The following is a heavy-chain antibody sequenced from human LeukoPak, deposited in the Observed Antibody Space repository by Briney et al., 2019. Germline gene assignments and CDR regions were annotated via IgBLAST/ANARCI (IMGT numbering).Heavy chain of an antibody. V-gene: IGHV3-7*01. D-gene: IGHD3-10*02. CDR1: GFTFSTYW. J-gene: IGHJ4*02. Sequence: PGGSLRLSCAASGFTFSTYWMSWVRQAPGKGLEWVANIKQDGREKYYVDSVKGRFTISRDNAKNTLYLQMNSLRAEDTAVYYCARDYVTMAPDYGGLGTLVTVSS. CDR2: IKQDGREK. CDR3: ARDYVTMAPDY.